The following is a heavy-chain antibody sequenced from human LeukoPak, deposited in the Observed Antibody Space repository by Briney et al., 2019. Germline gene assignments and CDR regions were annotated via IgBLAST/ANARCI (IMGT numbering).Heavy chain of an antibody. CDR3: ARSDDILTGYSFAFDI. Sequence: KSSETLSLTCTVSGDSISSYYWSWIRQPPGKGLEWIGYIYYSGSTNYNPSLKSRVTISVDTSKNQFSLKLSSVTAADTAVYYCARSDDILTGYSFAFDIWGQGTMVTVSS. CDR1: GDSISSYY. D-gene: IGHD3-9*01. J-gene: IGHJ3*02. CDR2: IYYSGST. V-gene: IGHV4-59*01.